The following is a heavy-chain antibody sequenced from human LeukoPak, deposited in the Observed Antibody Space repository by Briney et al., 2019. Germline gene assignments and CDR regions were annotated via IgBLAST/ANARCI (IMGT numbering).Heavy chain of an antibody. D-gene: IGHD3-10*01. Sequence: ASVKVSCTASGYTFTSYDINWVRQATGQGLEWMGWMNPNSGNTGYAQKFQGRVTITRNTSISTAYMELSSLRSEDTAVYYCARGTRGLPIYYYYYMDVWGKGTTVTVSS. CDR2: MNPNSGNT. J-gene: IGHJ6*03. V-gene: IGHV1-8*03. CDR3: ARGTRGLPIYYYYYMDV. CDR1: GYTFTSYD.